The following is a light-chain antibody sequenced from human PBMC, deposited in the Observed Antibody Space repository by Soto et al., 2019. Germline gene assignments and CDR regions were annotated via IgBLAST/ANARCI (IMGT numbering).Light chain of an antibody. V-gene: IGKV3-11*01. CDR2: DAS. J-gene: IGKJ2*01. Sequence: EIVLTQSPATLSLPPGERATLSCRASQSVSSYLAWYQQKPGQPPRLLIYDASNRATGIAARFSGSGSGTDFTLTISSLDPEDFAIYYCQQYNNWPCTFGQGTKLEIK. CDR1: QSVSSY. CDR3: QQYNNWPCT.